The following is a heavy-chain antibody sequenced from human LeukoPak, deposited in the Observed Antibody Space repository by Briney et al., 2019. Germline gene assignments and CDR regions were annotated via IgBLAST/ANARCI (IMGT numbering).Heavy chain of an antibody. J-gene: IGHJ3*02. CDR3: AKDIQRYTDAFDI. V-gene: IGHV3-9*03. CDR2: ISWNSGSI. CDR1: GFTFDDYA. Sequence: PGRSLRLSCAASGFTFDDYAMHWVRQAPGKGLEWVSGISWNSGSIGYADSVKGRFTISRDNAKNSLYLQMNSLRAEDVALYYCAKDIQRYTDAFDIWGQGTMVTVSS. D-gene: IGHD1-14*01.